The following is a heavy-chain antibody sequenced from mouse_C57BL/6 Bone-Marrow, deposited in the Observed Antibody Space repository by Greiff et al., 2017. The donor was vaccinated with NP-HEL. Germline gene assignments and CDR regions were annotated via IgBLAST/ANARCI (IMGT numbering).Heavy chain of an antibody. V-gene: IGHV1-63*01. D-gene: IGHD2-1*01. CDR2: IYPGGGYT. Sequence: QVQLKESGAELVRPGTSVKMSCKASGYTFTNYWIGWAKQRPGHGLEWIGVIYPGGGYTNYNEKFKGKATLTADKSSSTAYMQFSSLTSEDSAIYYCARLGGNYEGDWFAYWGQGTLVTVSA. CDR1: GYTFTNYW. J-gene: IGHJ3*01. CDR3: ARLGGNYEGDWFAY.